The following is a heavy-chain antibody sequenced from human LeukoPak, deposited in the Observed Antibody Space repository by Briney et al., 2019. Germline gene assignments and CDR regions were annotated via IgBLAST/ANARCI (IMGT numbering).Heavy chain of an antibody. CDR2: IYPGDSDA. D-gene: IGHD4-11*01. CDR1: GYSFTNYW. CDR3: ARREMTTVKTSFDY. Sequence: GESLKISCKGSGYSFTNYWIGWVRQMPGKGLEWMGIIYPGDSDARYSPSFQGQVTISADKSISAAYLQWSSLKASDTAMYYCARREMTTVKTSFDYWGQGTPVTVSS. V-gene: IGHV5-51*01. J-gene: IGHJ4*02.